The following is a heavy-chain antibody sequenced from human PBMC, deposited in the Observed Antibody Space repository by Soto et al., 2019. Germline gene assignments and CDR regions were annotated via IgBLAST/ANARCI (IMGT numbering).Heavy chain of an antibody. CDR2: TYYSGGS. CDR3: ARLSGYDPAGAADK. D-gene: IGHD5-12*01. J-gene: IGHJ4*02. V-gene: IGHV4-30-4*01. Sequence: QVQLQESGPGLVKASQTLSLTCTLSGASINSAEHYWSWIRQPPGKGPEWIGYTYYSGGSYYNASLQSRVTISVDTSQNQFSLRLRSVTAADTAVYFCARLSGYDPAGAADKWGPGILVSVSS. CDR1: GASINSAEHY.